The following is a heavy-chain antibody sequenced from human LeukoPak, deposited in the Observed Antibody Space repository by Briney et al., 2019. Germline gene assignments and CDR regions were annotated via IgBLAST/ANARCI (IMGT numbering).Heavy chain of an antibody. Sequence: GGSLRLSCAASGFTVSSNYMSWVRQAPGKGLEWVSVIYSGGSTDYADSVKGRFTISRDNSKNTLYLQMNSLRDEDTAVYYCARSSHYDILTGYSEEDAFDIWGQGTMVTVSS. CDR2: IYSGGST. V-gene: IGHV3-53*01. CDR1: GFTVSSNY. D-gene: IGHD3-9*01. CDR3: ARSSHYDILTGYSEEDAFDI. J-gene: IGHJ3*02.